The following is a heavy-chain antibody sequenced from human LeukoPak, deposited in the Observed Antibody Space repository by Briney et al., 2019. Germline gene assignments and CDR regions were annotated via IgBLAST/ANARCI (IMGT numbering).Heavy chain of an antibody. D-gene: IGHD6-13*01. Sequence: GASVKVSCKASGYTFTTYGISWVRQAPGQEPEWMGWISAYNGNTNCAQKLQGRVTMTTDTSTSTAYMELRRLRSDDTAVYYCARVIAAAGIQNWFDPWGQGTLVTVSS. V-gene: IGHV1-18*01. CDR3: ARVIAAAGIQNWFDP. J-gene: IGHJ5*02. CDR1: GYTFTTYG. CDR2: ISAYNGNT.